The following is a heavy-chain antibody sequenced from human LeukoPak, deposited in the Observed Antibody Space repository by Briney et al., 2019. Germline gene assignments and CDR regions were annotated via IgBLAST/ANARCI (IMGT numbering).Heavy chain of an antibody. D-gene: IGHD1-26*01. V-gene: IGHV6-1*01. CDR2: TYYRSKWYN. Sequence: SQTLSLTCAISGDSVSSNSAAWNWIRQSPSRGLEWLGRTYYRSKWYNDYAVSVKSRITINPDTSKNQYSLQLNSVTPEDTAVYYCARDPGATGWNWFDPWGQGTLVTVSS. J-gene: IGHJ5*02. CDR3: ARDPGATGWNWFDP. CDR1: GDSVSSNSAA.